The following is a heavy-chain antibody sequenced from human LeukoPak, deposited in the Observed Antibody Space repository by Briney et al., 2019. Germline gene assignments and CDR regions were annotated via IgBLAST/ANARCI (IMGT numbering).Heavy chain of an antibody. D-gene: IGHD6-13*01. V-gene: IGHV3-30*02. CDR2: IRYDGSNK. CDR3: AKRGYTSSWNFDS. J-gene: IGHJ4*02. CDR1: GFTFSSSG. Sequence: GGSLRLSCAASGFTFSSSGMHWVRQAPGKGLEWVAFIRYDGSNKYYADSVKGRFTISRDNSKNTVSLQMNSLRPEDTAVYYCAKRGYTSSWNFDSWGQGTLVTVSS.